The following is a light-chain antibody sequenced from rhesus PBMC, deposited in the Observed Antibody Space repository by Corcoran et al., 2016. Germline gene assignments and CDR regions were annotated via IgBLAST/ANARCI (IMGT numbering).Light chain of an antibody. V-gene: IGKV3-53*02. J-gene: IGKJ3*01. CDR2: GAS. CDR1: QRISSY. Sequence: QVILTQSPATLSLSPGERATLSCRASQRISSYLAWYQQKPGQAPKLLIYGASNRATGTPDRFSGSGSGTDFTLTINSLEPEDSAVYYCQKYSSSPFTFGPGTKLDI. CDR3: QKYSSSPFT.